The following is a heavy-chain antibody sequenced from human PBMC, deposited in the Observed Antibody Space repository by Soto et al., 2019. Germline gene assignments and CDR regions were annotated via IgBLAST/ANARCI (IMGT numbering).Heavy chain of an antibody. CDR3: AFRYCSGGSCYPEVWFDP. CDR2: IIPIFGTA. J-gene: IGHJ5*02. CDR1: GGTFSSYT. V-gene: IGHV1-69*13. Sequence: SVKVSCKASGGTFSSYTISWVRQAPGQGLEWMGGIIPIFGTANYAQKFQGRVTITADESTSTAYMELSSLRSEDTAVYYCAFRYCSGGSCYPEVWFDPWGQGTLVTVSS. D-gene: IGHD2-15*01.